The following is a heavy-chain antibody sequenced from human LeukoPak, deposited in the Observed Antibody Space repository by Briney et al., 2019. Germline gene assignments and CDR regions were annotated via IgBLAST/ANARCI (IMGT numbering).Heavy chain of an antibody. CDR2: IYYSGST. Sequence: SETLSLTCTVSGGSISSYYWSWIRQPPGKGLEWIGYIYYSGSTNYNPSLKSRVTISVDTSKNQFSLKLSSVTAADTAVYYCARHESSCSVAFDIWGQGTMVTVSS. D-gene: IGHD2-2*01. J-gene: IGHJ3*02. CDR3: ARHESSCSVAFDI. V-gene: IGHV4-59*08. CDR1: GGSISSYY.